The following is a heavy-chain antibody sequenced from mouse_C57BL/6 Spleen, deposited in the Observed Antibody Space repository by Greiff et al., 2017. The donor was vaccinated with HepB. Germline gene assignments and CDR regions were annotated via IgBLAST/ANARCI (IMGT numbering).Heavy chain of an antibody. CDR1: GYTFTSYW. D-gene: IGHD2-4*01. Sequence: QVQLQQPGAELVKPGASVKLSCKASGYTFTSYWMHWVKQRPGQGLEWIGMIHPNSGSTNYNEKFKSKATLTVDKSSSTAYMQLSSLTSEDAAVYYCARWRYDYDAFAYWGQVTLVTVSA. CDR2: IHPNSGST. V-gene: IGHV1-64*01. CDR3: ARWRYDYDAFAY. J-gene: IGHJ3*01.